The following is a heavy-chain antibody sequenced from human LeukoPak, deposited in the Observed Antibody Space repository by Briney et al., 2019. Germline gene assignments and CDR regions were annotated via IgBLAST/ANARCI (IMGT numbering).Heavy chain of an antibody. CDR2: INDRGQT. V-gene: IGHV4-4*02. D-gene: IGHD4-23*01. J-gene: IGHJ4*02. CDR3: ARDPTTVVSTPYYFDF. Sequence: PGGSLRLSCGASGFTFSSRTMNWVRQPPGKGLEWIGEINDRGQTNYNPSLESRLTISVDTSKKQFSLKLNSVTAADTAVYYCARDPTTVVSTPYYFDFWGQGTMVTVSS. CDR1: GFTFSSRTM.